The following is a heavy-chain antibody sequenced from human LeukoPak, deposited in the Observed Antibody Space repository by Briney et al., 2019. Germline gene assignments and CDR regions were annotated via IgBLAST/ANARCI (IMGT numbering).Heavy chain of an antibody. CDR2: ISSSGDSS. CDR1: GLTFSIYA. Sequence: QPGGSLRLSCAASGLTFSIYAMSWVRQAPGKGLEWVSAISSSGDSSYYADSVKGRCTISRDNFKSTLYLQMNSLRAEDTALYYCAKSPLDCSSTTCPDYWGQGTLVTVSS. D-gene: IGHD2-2*01. CDR3: AKSPLDCSSTTCPDY. V-gene: IGHV3-23*01. J-gene: IGHJ4*02.